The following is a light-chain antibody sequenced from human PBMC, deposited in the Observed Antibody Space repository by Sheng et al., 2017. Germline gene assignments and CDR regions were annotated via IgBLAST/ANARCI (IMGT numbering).Light chain of an antibody. CDR2: DAS. CDR3: QQRYNWPPYT. V-gene: IGKV3-11*02. J-gene: IGKJ2*01. CDR1: QNVDSY. Sequence: EIVLTQSPATLSLSPGETATLSCRTSQNVDSYLAWYQQKSGQAPRLLIYDASNRATGIPARFSGSGSGRDFSLTISSLEPEDVAVYYCQQRYNWPPYTFGPGDRSWRIK.